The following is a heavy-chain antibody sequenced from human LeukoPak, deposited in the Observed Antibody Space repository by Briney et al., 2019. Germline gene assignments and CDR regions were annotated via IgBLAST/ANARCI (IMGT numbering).Heavy chain of an antibody. CDR2: ISWYSGSI. CDR1: GFTFDDYA. V-gene: IGHV3-9*03. J-gene: IGHJ3*02. D-gene: IGHD1-26*01. CDR3: AKDILGGRYFGVAFDI. Sequence: GGSLRLSCAASGFTFDDYAMHWVRQAPGKGLECVSGISWYSGSIGYADSVKGRSTISRDNAKNSLYLQMNSLRAEDMALYYCAKDILGGRYFGVAFDIWGQGTMVTVSS.